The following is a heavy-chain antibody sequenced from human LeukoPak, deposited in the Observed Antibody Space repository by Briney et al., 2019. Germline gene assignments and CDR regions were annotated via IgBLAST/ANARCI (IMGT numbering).Heavy chain of an antibody. CDR3: ASGGYTSSWYVVDY. CDR1: GFTFSSYW. J-gene: IGHJ4*02. D-gene: IGHD6-13*01. CDR2: ISYDGSNK. Sequence: QPGGSLRLSCAASGFTFSSYWMHWVRQAPGKGLEWVAVISYDGSNKYYADSVKGRFTISRDNSKNTLYLQMSSLRPEDTAVYYCASGGYTSSWYVVDYWGQGTLVTVSS. V-gene: IGHV3-30*03.